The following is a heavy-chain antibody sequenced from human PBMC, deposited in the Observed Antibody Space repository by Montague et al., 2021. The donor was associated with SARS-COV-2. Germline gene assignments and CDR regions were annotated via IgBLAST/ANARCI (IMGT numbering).Heavy chain of an antibody. Sequence: SRRLSCAASGFTFSSYGMHWVRQAPGKGLEWVAVIWYDGSNKYYADSVKGRFTISRDNSKNTLYLQMNSLRAEDTAVYYCARVLGSWYPFDYWGQGTLVTVSS. V-gene: IGHV3-33*01. CDR2: IWYDGSNK. D-gene: IGHD6-13*01. J-gene: IGHJ4*02. CDR1: GFTFSSYG. CDR3: ARVLGSWYPFDY.